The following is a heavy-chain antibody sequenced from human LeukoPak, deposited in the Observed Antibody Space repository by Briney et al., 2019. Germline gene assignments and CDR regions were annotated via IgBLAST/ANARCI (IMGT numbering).Heavy chain of an antibody. Sequence: SETLSLTCTVSGGSISSSSYYWGWIRQPPGKGLEWIGSIYYSGSTYYNPSLKSRVTISVDTSKNQFSLKLSSVTAADTAVYYCARHNIPSGYYYEYYFDYWGQGTLVTVSS. CDR3: ARHNIPSGYYYEYYFDY. V-gene: IGHV4-39*01. CDR1: GGSISSSSYY. D-gene: IGHD3-22*01. J-gene: IGHJ4*02. CDR2: IYYSGST.